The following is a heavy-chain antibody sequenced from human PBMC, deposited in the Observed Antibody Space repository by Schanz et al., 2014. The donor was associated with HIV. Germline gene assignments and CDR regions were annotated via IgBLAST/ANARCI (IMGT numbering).Heavy chain of an antibody. J-gene: IGHJ4*02. Sequence: DVQLVESGGGLIQPGGSLRLSCAASGFTFNDFAMHWVRQSPGKGLEWVSGITWNNKVMGYVDSVKGRFTISRDTAKNSLFLQMVNLISEDTAFYYCVKDFTDSKGGFDYWGQGALVIVSS. D-gene: IGHD1-26*01. CDR1: GFTFNDFA. V-gene: IGHV3-9*01. CDR3: VKDFTDSKGGFDY. CDR2: ITWNNKVM.